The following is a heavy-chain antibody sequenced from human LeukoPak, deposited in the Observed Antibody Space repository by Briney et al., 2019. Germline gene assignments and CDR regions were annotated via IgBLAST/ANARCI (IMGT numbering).Heavy chain of an antibody. CDR2: IYYSGST. J-gene: IGHJ5*02. D-gene: IGHD2-15*01. CDR3: ARGGYNRFDP. CDR1: GGSISSYY. V-gene: IGHV4-59*01. Sequence: SETLSLTCTVSGGSISSYYWSWIRQPPGKGLEWIGYIYYSGSTNYNPSLKSRVTISVDTSKNQFSLKLISVTAADTAVYYCARGGYNRFDPWGQGTLVTVSS.